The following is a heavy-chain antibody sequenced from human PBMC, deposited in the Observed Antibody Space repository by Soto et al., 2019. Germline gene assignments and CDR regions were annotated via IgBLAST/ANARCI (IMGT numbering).Heavy chain of an antibody. CDR2: IYYSGST. D-gene: IGHD3-10*01. J-gene: IGHJ4*02. CDR1: GGSISSSSYY. Sequence: SETLSLTCTVSGGSISSSSYYWGWIRRPPGKGLEWIGSIYYSGSTYYNPSLKSRVTISVDTSKNQFSLKLSSVTAADAAVYYCASDGSGSYSDFDYWGQGTLVTVSS. V-gene: IGHV4-39*01. CDR3: ASDGSGSYSDFDY.